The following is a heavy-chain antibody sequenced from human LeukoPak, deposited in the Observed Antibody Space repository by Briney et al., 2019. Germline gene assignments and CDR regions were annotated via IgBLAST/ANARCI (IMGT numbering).Heavy chain of an antibody. CDR1: GFTFSSYA. CDR2: FAGIGGST. D-gene: IGHD3-3*01. V-gene: IGHV3-23*01. Sequence: PGGSLRLSCAASGFTFSSYAMSWVRQAPGKGLEWVSAFAGIGGSTYYADSVKGRFTISRANSKNTLYLQMNSLRPEDTAVYYCARDRGHDLWSGSDYWGQGTLVTVSS. CDR3: ARDRGHDLWSGSDY. J-gene: IGHJ4*02.